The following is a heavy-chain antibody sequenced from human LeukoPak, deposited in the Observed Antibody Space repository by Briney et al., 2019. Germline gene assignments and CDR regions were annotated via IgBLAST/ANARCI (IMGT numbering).Heavy chain of an antibody. CDR1: GGSFSGYY. Sequence: SETLSLTCAVYGGSFSGYYWIWIRQPPGKGLEWIGEINHSGSTNYNPSLKSRVTISVDTSKNQFSLKLSSVTAADTAVYYCARKGQHRITIFGVAYPNWFDPWGQGTLVTVSS. CDR2: INHSGST. D-gene: IGHD3-3*01. J-gene: IGHJ5*02. V-gene: IGHV4-34*01. CDR3: ARKGQHRITIFGVAYPNWFDP.